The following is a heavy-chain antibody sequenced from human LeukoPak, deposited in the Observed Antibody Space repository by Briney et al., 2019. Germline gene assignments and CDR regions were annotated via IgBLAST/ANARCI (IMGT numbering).Heavy chain of an antibody. V-gene: IGHV1-69*06. D-gene: IGHD3-22*01. J-gene: IGHJ5*02. CDR3: ARKVPNDSSGYYYRGQFDP. CDR1: GYTFTSYG. Sequence: RASVKVSCKASGYTFTSYGISWVRQAPGQGLEWMGGIIPIFGTANYAQKFQGRVTITADKSTSTAYMELSSLRSEDTAVYYCARKVPNDSSGYYYRGQFDPWGQGTLATVSS. CDR2: IIPIFGTA.